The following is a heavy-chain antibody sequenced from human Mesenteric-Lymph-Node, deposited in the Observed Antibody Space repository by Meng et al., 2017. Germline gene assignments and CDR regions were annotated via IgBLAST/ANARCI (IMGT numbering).Heavy chain of an antibody. Sequence: SETLSLTCTVSGASVSSSGYYWTWVRQPAGKGLEWIGRIHSSGSTSYNSSLESRVTISRDTSKNQFYLQLPSVTAADTAVYHCARELQYGAYNQYYFDLWGPGTLVTVSS. V-gene: IGHV4-61*10. CDR3: ARELQYGAYNQYYFDL. D-gene: IGHD4/OR15-4a*01. J-gene: IGHJ4*02. CDR2: IHSSGST. CDR1: GASVSSSGYY.